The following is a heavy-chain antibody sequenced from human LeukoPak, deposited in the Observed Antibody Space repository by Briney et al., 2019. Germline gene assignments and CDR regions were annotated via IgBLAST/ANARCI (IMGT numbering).Heavy chain of an antibody. CDR1: GFTFSSYE. CDR2: ISSTGTTV. J-gene: IGHJ4*02. D-gene: IGHD3-10*01. Sequence: GESLRLSCAASGFTFSSYEMNWVRQAPGKGLEWISLISSTGTTVYYGDSVKGRFTISRDNAKKSLYLQMNSLTVEDTAVYYCARDRFKLRIGESGFDYWGQGALVTVSS. CDR3: ARDRFKLRIGESGFDY. V-gene: IGHV3-48*03.